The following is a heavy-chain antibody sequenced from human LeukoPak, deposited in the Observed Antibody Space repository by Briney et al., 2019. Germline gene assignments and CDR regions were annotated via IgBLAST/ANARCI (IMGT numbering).Heavy chain of an antibody. J-gene: IGHJ5*02. CDR1: GGSISSSSYY. CDR2: IYHSGST. D-gene: IGHD3-22*01. Sequence: SETLSLTCTVSGGSISSSSYYWGWIRQPPGKGLEWIGSIYHSGSTNYNPSLKSRVTISVDKSKNQFSLKLSSVTAADTAVYYCARDSPPNDSSGYSNWFDPWGQGTLVTVSS. CDR3: ARDSPPNDSSGYSNWFDP. V-gene: IGHV4-39*07.